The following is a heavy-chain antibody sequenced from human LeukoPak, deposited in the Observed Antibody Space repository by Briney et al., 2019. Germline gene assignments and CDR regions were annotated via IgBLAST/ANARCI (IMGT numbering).Heavy chain of an antibody. J-gene: IGHJ5*02. CDR1: GFTFSSYW. CDR2: INPDGSST. Sequence: GGSLRLSCAASGFTFSSYWMHWVRQAPGKGLVWVSRINPDGSSTTYADSVKGRFTISRDNAKNTLYLQMNSLRVEDTAVYYCARGRSSPEWFDTWGQGTLVTVSS. D-gene: IGHD6-6*01. CDR3: ARGRSSPEWFDT. V-gene: IGHV3-74*01.